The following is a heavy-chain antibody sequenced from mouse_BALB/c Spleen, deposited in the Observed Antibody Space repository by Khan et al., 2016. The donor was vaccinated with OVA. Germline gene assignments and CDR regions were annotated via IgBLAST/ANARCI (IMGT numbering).Heavy chain of an antibody. J-gene: IGHJ4*01. CDR1: GYTFTNYG. Sequence: QIQLVQSGPELKKPGETVKISCKASGYTFTNYGMNWVKQSPGKALKWMGWINTYTGEPTYADDFKGRFAFSLETSANSAYLQINNLKNEDTATEFCARPPYFSYTLDYWGQGPSVTVS. CDR3: ARPPYFSYTLDY. V-gene: IGHV9-3-1*01. CDR2: INTYTGEP. D-gene: IGHD2-10*01.